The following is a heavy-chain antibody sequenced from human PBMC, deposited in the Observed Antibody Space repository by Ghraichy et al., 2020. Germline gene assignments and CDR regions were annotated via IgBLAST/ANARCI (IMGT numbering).Heavy chain of an antibody. D-gene: IGHD3-16*01. V-gene: IGHV3-23*01. J-gene: IGHJ4*02. CDR2: IIGSGGRT. CDR3: AKDRLRSYYDH. Sequence: GESLNISCAASGFTFSTYAMNWVRQAPGKGLEWVSSIIGSGGRTYYADSVKGRFTISRDNFKNTLYLQMNSLRAEDTAVYYCAKDRLRSYYDHWGQGTLVTVSS. CDR1: GFTFSTYA.